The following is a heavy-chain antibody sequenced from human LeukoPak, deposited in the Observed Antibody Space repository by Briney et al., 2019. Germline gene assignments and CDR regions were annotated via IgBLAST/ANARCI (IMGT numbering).Heavy chain of an antibody. V-gene: IGHV3-43*02. CDR3: ARGQDTAMVPFDY. D-gene: IGHD5-18*01. CDR1: GFIFDNYA. Sequence: GGSLRLSCAAPGFIFDNYAIHWVRQAPGKGLEWVSLISGDGGSTFYADSVRGRFTISRDNAKNSLYLQMNSLRAEDTAVYYCARGQDTAMVPFDYWGQGTLVTVSS. CDR2: ISGDGGST. J-gene: IGHJ4*02.